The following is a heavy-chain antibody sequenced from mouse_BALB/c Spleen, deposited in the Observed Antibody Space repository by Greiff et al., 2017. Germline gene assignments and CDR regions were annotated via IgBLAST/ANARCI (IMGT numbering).Heavy chain of an antibody. V-gene: IGHV1S137*01. CDR1: GYTFTDYA. CDR3: ARSVMGNYYAMDY. D-gene: IGHD1-1*01. CDR2: ISTYYGDA. Sequence: QVQLQQSGAELVRPGVSVKISCKGSGYTFTDYAMHWVKQSHAKSLEWIGVISTYYGDASYNQKFKGKATMTVDKSSSTAYMELARLTSEDSAIYYCARSVMGNYYAMDYWGQGTSVTVSS. J-gene: IGHJ4*01.